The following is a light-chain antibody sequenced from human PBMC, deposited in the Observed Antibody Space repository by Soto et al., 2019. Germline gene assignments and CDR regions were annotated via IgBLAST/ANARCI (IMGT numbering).Light chain of an antibody. Sequence: DIQLTQSPSFLSASVGDRVTITCRASQGISSYLVWYQQRPGKAPKLLIYAASTLQSGVPSRFSGSGSGTEFTLTISSLQPEDFATNYCQQLNTYPITFGLGTRLEI. CDR1: QGISSY. V-gene: IGKV1-9*01. CDR2: AAS. J-gene: IGKJ5*01. CDR3: QQLNTYPIT.